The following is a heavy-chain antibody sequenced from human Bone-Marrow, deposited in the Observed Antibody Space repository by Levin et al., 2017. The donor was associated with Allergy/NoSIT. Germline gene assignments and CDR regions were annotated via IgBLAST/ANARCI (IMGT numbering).Heavy chain of an antibody. J-gene: IGHJ4*02. CDR1: GFTLRSYD. D-gene: IGHD5-18*01. CDR2: ISYDGRNK. Sequence: PGGSLRLSCAASGFTLRSYDMHRVRQAPGKGLEWVAIISYDGRNKDYTDSAKGRFTISRDNSKNTLYLQMNSLRVEDTATYYCAREVYSYGTPPTPFDYWGQGTLVTVSS. CDR3: AREVYSYGTPPTPFDY. V-gene: IGHV3-33*01.